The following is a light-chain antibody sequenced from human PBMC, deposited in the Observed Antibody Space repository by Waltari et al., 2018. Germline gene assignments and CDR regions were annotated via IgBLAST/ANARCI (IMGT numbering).Light chain of an antibody. CDR3: CSYAGRYTFV. CDR2: DVD. Sequence: QSALTQPRSVSGSPGTSVTISCTGSRSDVGGFIYVSWYHHQPGRAPKVMIYDVDKRPSGVPDRFSGSQSGKTASLTISGLQAEDEGVYYCCSYAGRYTFVFGSGTKVTVL. J-gene: IGLJ1*01. CDR1: RSDVGGFIY. V-gene: IGLV2-11*01.